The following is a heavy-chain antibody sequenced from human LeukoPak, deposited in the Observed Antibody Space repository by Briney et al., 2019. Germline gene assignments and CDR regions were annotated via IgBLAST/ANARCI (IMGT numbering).Heavy chain of an antibody. CDR2: IIPILGIA. V-gene: IGHV1-69*04. CDR3: AMPRRSLGYCSSTSCPPARVYYYYGMDV. J-gene: IGHJ6*02. CDR1: GGTFSSYA. D-gene: IGHD2-2*01. Sequence: ASVKVSCKASGGTFSSYAISWVRQAPGQGLEWMGRIIPILGIANYAQKFQGRVTITADKSTSTAYMELSSLRSEDTAVYYCAMPRRSLGYCSSTSCPPARVYYYYGMDVWGQGTTVTVSS.